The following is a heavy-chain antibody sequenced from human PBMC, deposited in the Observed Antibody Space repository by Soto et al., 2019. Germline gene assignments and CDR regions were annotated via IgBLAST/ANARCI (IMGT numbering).Heavy chain of an antibody. CDR2: IWYDGSNK. Sequence: GGSLRLSCAASGFTFSSYGMHWVRQAPGKGLEWVAVIWYDGSNKYYADSVKGRFTISRDNSKNTLYLQMNSLRAEDTAVYYCARDQGSMVINIYYYYGMDVWGQGTTVTVSS. D-gene: IGHD3-22*01. CDR3: ARDQGSMVINIYYYYGMDV. CDR1: GFTFSSYG. V-gene: IGHV3-33*01. J-gene: IGHJ6*02.